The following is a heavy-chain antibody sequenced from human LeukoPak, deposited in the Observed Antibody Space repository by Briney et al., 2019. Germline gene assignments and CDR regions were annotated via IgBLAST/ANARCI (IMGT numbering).Heavy chain of an antibody. D-gene: IGHD2-2*02. CDR3: AKGPAIGYCSSTSCYMNWFDP. CDR1: GFTFSSYG. CDR2: ISYDGSNK. Sequence: PGGSLRLSCAASGFTFSSYGMHWVRQAPGKGLEWVAVISYDGSNKYYADSVKGRFTISRDNSKNTLYLQMNSLRAEDTAVYYCAKGPAIGYCSSTSCYMNWFDPWGQGTLVTVSS. J-gene: IGHJ5*02. V-gene: IGHV3-30*18.